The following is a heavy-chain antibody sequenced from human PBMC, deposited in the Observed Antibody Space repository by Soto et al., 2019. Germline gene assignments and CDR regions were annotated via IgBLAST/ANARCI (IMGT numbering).Heavy chain of an antibody. J-gene: IGHJ3*02. V-gene: IGHV3-23*01. CDR2: SSGSGTTT. CDR3: AKDRVGGVPDAFDI. Sequence: PGGSLRLSCAASGFTSTNYVMNWVRQAPGKGLEWVSSSSGSGTTTFYADSVKGRFIISRDNSKNTLYLQMNSLRAEDTALYYCAKDRVGGVPDAFDIWGQGTMVTVSS. D-gene: IGHD2-8*01. CDR1: GFTSTNYV.